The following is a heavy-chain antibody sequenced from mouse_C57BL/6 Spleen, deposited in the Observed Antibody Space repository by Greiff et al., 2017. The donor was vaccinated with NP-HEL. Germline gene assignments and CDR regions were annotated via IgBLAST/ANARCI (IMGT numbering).Heavy chain of an antibody. CDR2: IDPSDSYT. Sequence: QVQLKQPGAELVMPGASVKLSCKASGYTFTSYWMHWVKQRPGQGLEWIGEIDPSDSYTNYNQKFKGKSTLTVDKSSSTAYMQLSSLTSEDSAVYYCARSHYYGSSCFDYWGQGTTLTVSS. J-gene: IGHJ2*01. V-gene: IGHV1-69*01. CDR3: ARSHYYGSSCFDY. CDR1: GYTFTSYW. D-gene: IGHD1-1*01.